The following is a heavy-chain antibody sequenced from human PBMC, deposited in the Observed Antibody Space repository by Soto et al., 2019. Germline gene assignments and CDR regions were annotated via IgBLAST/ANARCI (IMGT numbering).Heavy chain of an antibody. Sequence: SETLSLTCAVYGGSFSGYYWSWIRQPPGKGLEWIGEINHSGSTNYNPSLKSRVTISVDTSKNQFSLELSSVTAADTAVYYCARSSGTSGSYFYYGMDVWGQGTTVTVS. CDR3: ARSSGTSGSYFYYGMDV. J-gene: IGHJ6*02. CDR2: INHSGST. D-gene: IGHD3-10*01. CDR1: GGSFSGYY. V-gene: IGHV4-34*01.